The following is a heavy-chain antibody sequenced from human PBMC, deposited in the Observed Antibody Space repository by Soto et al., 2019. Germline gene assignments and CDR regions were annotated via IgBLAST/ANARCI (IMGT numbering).Heavy chain of an antibody. J-gene: IGHJ6*02. V-gene: IGHV1-2*04. CDR2: INPNSGGT. Sequence: ASVNVYCKAAGYTITVYYMHWLRQAPGQGLEWMGWINPNSGGTNYAQKFQGWVTMTRDTSISTAYMELSRLRSDDTAVYYCARDRASSSWYQYYYGMDVWGQGTTVTVSS. CDR1: GYTITVYY. D-gene: IGHD6-13*01. CDR3: ARDRASSSWYQYYYGMDV.